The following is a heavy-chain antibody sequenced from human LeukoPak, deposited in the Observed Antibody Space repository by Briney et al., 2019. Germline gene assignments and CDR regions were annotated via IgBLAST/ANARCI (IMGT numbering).Heavy chain of an antibody. CDR2: ISGSGGST. Sequence: GGSLRLSCAASGFTFSSYAMSWVRQAPGKGLEWVSAISGSGGSTYYADSVKGRFTISRDNSKNTLYLQMNSLRAEDTAVYYCARAPYYDILTGYLPHWGQGTLVTVSS. V-gene: IGHV3-23*01. CDR3: ARAPYYDILTGYLPH. J-gene: IGHJ4*02. D-gene: IGHD3-9*01. CDR1: GFTFSSYA.